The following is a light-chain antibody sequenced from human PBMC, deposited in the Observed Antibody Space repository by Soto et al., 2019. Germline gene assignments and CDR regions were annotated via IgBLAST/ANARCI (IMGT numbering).Light chain of an antibody. Sequence: DIVLTQSPAALSVSPGGRATLSCRASQPINSHLAWYQQKPGQAPRLLIYDASNRATGIPARFSGSGSGTDLTLTISSLEPEDFAVYFCQQRSDWPTFGQGTKVEI. V-gene: IGKV3-11*01. J-gene: IGKJ1*01. CDR2: DAS. CDR1: QPINSH. CDR3: QQRSDWPT.